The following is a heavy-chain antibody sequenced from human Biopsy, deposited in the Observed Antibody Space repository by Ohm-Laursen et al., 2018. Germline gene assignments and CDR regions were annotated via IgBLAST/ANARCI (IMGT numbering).Heavy chain of an antibody. J-gene: IGHJ5*02. CDR1: GGSISNNNYY. D-gene: IGHD3-22*01. CDR2: IFYRGST. CDR3: ARDYDTGGYYYVS. Sequence: GTLSLTCTVSGGSISNNNYYWGWLRQPPGKGLVWFGSIFYRGSTYYKPSLKSRVNISVDTSKIQFSLKLNCVTAADTAVYYCARDYDTGGYYYVSWGQGTLVTVSS. V-gene: IGHV4-39*01.